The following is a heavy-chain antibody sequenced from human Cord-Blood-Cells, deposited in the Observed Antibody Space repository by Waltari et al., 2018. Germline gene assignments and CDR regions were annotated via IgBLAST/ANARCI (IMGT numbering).Heavy chain of an antibody. Sequence: ASGFTFDDYAMHWVRQAPGKGLEWVSGISWNSGSIGYADSVKGRFTISRDNAKNSLYLQMNSLRAEDTALYYCAKDIAARYYYYYGMDVWGQGTTVTVSS. V-gene: IGHV3-9*01. CDR2: ISWNSGSI. CDR1: GFTFDDYA. J-gene: IGHJ6*02. D-gene: IGHD6-6*01. CDR3: AKDIAARYYYYYGMDV.